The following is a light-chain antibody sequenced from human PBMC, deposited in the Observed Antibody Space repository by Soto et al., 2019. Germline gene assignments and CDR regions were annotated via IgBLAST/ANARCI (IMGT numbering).Light chain of an antibody. CDR1: QSVPSNY. CDR2: GAS. CDR3: QQYGSSMT. V-gene: IGKV3-20*01. Sequence: EIVLTQTPGTLCLSPGDRATLSCRASQSVPSNYVAWYQQKSGQAPRPLMFGASIRAAGVPDRFSGSGSGTDFTLTISRLEPEDFAVYHCQQYGSSMTFGQGTKVDI. J-gene: IGKJ1*01.